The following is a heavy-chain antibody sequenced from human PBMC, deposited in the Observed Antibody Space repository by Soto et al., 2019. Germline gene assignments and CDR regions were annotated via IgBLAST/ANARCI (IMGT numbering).Heavy chain of an antibody. J-gene: IGHJ5*02. CDR3: ARVWFGESSWFDP. D-gene: IGHD3-10*01. V-gene: IGHV1-46*02. CDR2: IHPSGGGT. Sequence: ASVKVSCKPSGYTFNTYYLHWVRQAPGQALEWMGVIHPSGGGTTYAQKFLGRVTTSLDRSKNQFSLNLSSVTAADTAVYYCARVWFGESSWFDPWGQGTLVTVSS. CDR1: GYTFNTYY.